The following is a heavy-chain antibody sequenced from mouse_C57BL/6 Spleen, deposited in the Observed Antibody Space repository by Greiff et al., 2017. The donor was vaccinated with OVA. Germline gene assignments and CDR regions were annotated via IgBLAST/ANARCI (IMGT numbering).Heavy chain of an antibody. CDR1: GYTFTDYY. D-gene: IGHD2-1*01. V-gene: IGHV1-77*01. CDR2: IGPGSGST. CDR3: ARSLIYYGNPYYAMDY. J-gene: IGHJ4*01. Sequence: VKLVESGAELVKPGASVKISCKASGYTFTDYYINWVKQRPGQGLEWIGKIGPGSGSTYYNEKFKGKATLTADKSSSTAYMQLSSLTSEDSAVYFCARSLIYYGNPYYAMDYWGQGTSVTVSS.